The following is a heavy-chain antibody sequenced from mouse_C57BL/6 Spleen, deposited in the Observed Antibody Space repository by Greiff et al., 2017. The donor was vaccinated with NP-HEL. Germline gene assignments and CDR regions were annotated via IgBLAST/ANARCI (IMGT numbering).Heavy chain of an antibody. CDR1: GYAFSSYW. D-gene: IGHD1-1*01. Sequence: QVQLQQSGAELVKPGASVKISCKASGYAFSSYWMNWVKQRPGKGLEWIGQIYPGDGDTNYNGKFKGKATLTADKSSSTAYMQLSSLTSEDSAVYFCARPYYYGSSYAMDYWGQGTSVTVSS. CDR3: ARPYYYGSSYAMDY. J-gene: IGHJ4*01. V-gene: IGHV1-80*01. CDR2: IYPGDGDT.